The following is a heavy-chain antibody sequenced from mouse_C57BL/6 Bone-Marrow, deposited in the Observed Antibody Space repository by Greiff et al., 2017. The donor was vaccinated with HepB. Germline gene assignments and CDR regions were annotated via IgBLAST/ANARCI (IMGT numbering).Heavy chain of an antibody. V-gene: IGHV5-4*01. Sequence: EVQLVESGGGLVKPGGSLKLSCAASGFTFSSYAMSWVRQTPEKRLEWVATISDGGSYTYYPDNVKGRFTFSRDNAKNNLYLQMSHLKSEDTALYYCARDPPANPVAYWGQGTLVTVSA. CDR1: GFTFSSYA. CDR2: ISDGGSYT. D-gene: IGHD4-1*01. J-gene: IGHJ3*01. CDR3: ARDPPANPVAY.